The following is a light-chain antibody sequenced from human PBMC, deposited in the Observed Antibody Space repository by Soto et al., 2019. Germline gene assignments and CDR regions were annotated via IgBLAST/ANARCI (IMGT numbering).Light chain of an antibody. CDR1: QSVSSSY. CDR3: QQYGSSPYT. J-gene: IGKJ2*01. V-gene: IGKV3-20*01. CDR2: GAS. Sequence: EIVLTQSPGTLSLSPGERATLSCRASQSVSSSYFAWYQQKPGQAPRLLIYGASIRATGIPDRFSGSGSGTDFTVTISTLEPEDFGVYDCQQYGSSPYTFGQGTRLEIK.